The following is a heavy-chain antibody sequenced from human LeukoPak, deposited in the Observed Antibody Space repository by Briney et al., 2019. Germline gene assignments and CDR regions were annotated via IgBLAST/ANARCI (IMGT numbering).Heavy chain of an antibody. CDR2: INPSGGST. V-gene: IGHV1-46*01. CDR3: AREGESAAAGNSYFDY. Sequence: ASVKVSCKASGYTFTSYYMHWVRQAPGQGLEWMGIINPSGGSTSYAQKFQGRVTMTSDTSTSTVYMELSSLRSEDTAVYYCAREGESAAAGNSYFDYWGQGTLVTVSS. D-gene: IGHD6-13*01. CDR1: GYTFTSYY. J-gene: IGHJ4*02.